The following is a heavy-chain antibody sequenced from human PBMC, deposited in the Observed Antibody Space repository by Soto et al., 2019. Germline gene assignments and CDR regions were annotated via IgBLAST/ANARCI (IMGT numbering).Heavy chain of an antibody. J-gene: IGHJ4*02. V-gene: IGHV3-23*01. D-gene: IGHD6-13*01. CDR2: ISGSGGST. CDR1: VFTFSSYA. Sequence: QPWGSLRLSCSASVFTFSSYAMSWCRQAPGKGLEWVSAISGSGGSTYYADSVKGRFTISRDNSKNTLYLQMNSLRAEDTAVYYCALRYSSSSEFRYWGQGTLVTVSS. CDR3: ALRYSSSSEFRY.